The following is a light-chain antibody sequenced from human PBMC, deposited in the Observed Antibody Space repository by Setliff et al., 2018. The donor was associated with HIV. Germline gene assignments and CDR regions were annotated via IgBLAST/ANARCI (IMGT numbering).Light chain of an antibody. J-gene: IGKJ4*01. Sequence: EIVMTQSPATLSVSPGERVTLSCRASQSVSSYLAWYQQKPGRAPRILIYGASTRATDIPARFSGSGSGTEFTLTISSLQSEDFAVYYCQQYNNWPLTFGGGTKV. CDR2: GAS. CDR3: QQYNNWPLT. V-gene: IGKV3-15*01. CDR1: QSVSSY.